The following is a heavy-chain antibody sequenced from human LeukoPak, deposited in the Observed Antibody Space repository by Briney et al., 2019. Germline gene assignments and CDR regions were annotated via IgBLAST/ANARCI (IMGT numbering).Heavy chain of an antibody. Sequence: SETLSLTCTVSGGPSSSYYWSWIRQPAGKGLEWIGLIYTSGSTNYNPSLKSRLTMSVDTSKHQFSLKLSSVTAADTAVYYCARDFDSWGQGTPVTVSS. J-gene: IGHJ4*02. CDR2: IYTSGST. CDR3: ARDFDS. V-gene: IGHV4-4*07. CDR1: GGPSSSYY.